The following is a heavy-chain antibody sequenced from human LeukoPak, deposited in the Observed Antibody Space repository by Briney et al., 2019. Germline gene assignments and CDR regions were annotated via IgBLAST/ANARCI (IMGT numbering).Heavy chain of an antibody. V-gene: IGHV3-30-3*01. Sequence: PGGSLRLSCATSGFTFSNYWMSWVRRAPGKGLEWVAVISYDGSNKYYADSVKGRFTISRDNSKNTLYLQMNSLRAEDTAVYYCAREEGGSSWYLGYWGQGTLVTVSS. CDR3: AREEGGSSWYLGY. J-gene: IGHJ4*02. CDR2: ISYDGSNK. CDR1: GFTFSNYW. D-gene: IGHD6-13*01.